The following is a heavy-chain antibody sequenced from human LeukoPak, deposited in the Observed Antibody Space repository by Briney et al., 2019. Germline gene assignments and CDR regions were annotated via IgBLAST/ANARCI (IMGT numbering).Heavy chain of an antibody. J-gene: IGHJ3*02. Sequence: ASVKVSCKASGYTFTSYYMHWVRQAPGQGLEWMGIINPSGGSTSYAQKFQGRVTMTRDMSTSTVYMELSSLRSEDTAVYYCARSRRDSSGYWGAFDIWGQGTMVTVSS. CDR2: INPSGGST. CDR3: ARSRRDSSGYWGAFDI. V-gene: IGHV1-46*01. CDR1: GYTFTSYY. D-gene: IGHD3-22*01.